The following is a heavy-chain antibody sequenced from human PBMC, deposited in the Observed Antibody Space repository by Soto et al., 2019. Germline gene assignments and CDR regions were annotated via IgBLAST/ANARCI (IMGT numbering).Heavy chain of an antibody. Sequence: QVQLVESGGGVVQPGRSLRLSCAASGFTFSSYGMHWVRQAPGKGLEWVAVISYDGSNKYYADSVKGRFTISRDNSKNTLYLQMNSLRAEDTAVYYCAKEGGYSYGYYVFDYWGQGTLVTVSS. CDR3: AKEGGYSYGYYVFDY. D-gene: IGHD5-18*01. CDR1: GFTFSSYG. CDR2: ISYDGSNK. V-gene: IGHV3-30*18. J-gene: IGHJ4*02.